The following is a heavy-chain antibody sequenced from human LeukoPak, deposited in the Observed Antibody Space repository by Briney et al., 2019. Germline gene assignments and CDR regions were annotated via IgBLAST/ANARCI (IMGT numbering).Heavy chain of an antibody. CDR2: IYKEGTT. Sequence: SETLSLTCIVSHYSINDGYYWGWVRQPPGRGLEWIGNIYKEGTTHYNSSLSSRVTISVDTSKNQFSLTLRSVTAADTAVYYCAKGFSSYSCFAPWGTGILVTVSS. D-gene: IGHD3-16*02. CDR3: AKGFSSYSCFAP. CDR1: HYSINDGYY. J-gene: IGHJ5*02. V-gene: IGHV4-38-2*02.